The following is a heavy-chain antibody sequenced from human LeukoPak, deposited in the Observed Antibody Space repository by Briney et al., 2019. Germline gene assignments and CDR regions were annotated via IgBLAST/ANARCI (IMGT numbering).Heavy chain of an antibody. V-gene: IGHV3-11*04. CDR3: ARGVRGYSYGSRFDY. CDR2: IGSSGGTI. J-gene: IGHJ4*02. Sequence: LSLTCGVSGTSFTSYYWSWIRQAPGEGLEWVSYIGSSGGTIYYADSVKGRFTISRDNAKNSLYLQMNSLRDEDTAVYYCARGVRGYSYGSRFDYWGQGTLVTVSS. D-gene: IGHD5-18*01. CDR1: GTSFTSYY.